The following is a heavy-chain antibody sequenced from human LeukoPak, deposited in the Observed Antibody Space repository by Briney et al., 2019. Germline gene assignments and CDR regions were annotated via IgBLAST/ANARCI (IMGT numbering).Heavy chain of an antibody. CDR3: AAGEVVTQFDP. J-gene: IGHJ5*02. CDR2: IYYSGST. V-gene: IGHV4-59*06. CDR1: GGSINSYY. Sequence: PSETLSLTCTVSGGSINSYYWSWIRQPPGKGLEWIGYIYYSGSTYYNPSLKSRVTISVDTSKNQFSLKLSSVTAADTAVYYCAAGEVVTQFDPWGQGTLVTVSS. D-gene: IGHD4-23*01.